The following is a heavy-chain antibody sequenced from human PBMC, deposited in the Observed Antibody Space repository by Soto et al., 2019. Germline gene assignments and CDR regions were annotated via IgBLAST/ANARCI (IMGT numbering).Heavy chain of an antibody. D-gene: IGHD6-13*01. CDR2: ISAYNGNT. CDR3: ARSGYSSSWYGAATGRQSEYYYYGMDV. CDR1: GYTFTSYG. V-gene: IGHV1-18*01. Sequence: ASVKVSCKASGYTFTSYGISWVRQASGQGLEWMGWISAYNGNTNYAQKLQGRVTMTTDASTSTAYMELRSLRSDDTAVYYCARSGYSSSWYGAATGRQSEYYYYGMDVWGQGTTVTVSS. J-gene: IGHJ6*02.